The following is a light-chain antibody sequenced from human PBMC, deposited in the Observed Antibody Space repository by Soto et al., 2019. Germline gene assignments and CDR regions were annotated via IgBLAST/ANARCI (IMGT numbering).Light chain of an antibody. CDR3: QQYGSSLT. CDR1: QSVSSNY. Sequence: DIVLTQSPGTLSLSPGERATLSCRASQSVSSNYLAWYQQKPGQAPRLLIYGASTRATGVPDRFSGSGSGTDFTLTISRLEPEDFAVYHCQQYGSSLTFGQGTKVDIK. J-gene: IGKJ1*01. V-gene: IGKV3-20*01. CDR2: GAS.